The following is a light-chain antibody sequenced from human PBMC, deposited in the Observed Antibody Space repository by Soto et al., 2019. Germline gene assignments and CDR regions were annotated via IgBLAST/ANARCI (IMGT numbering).Light chain of an antibody. J-gene: IGLJ1*01. V-gene: IGLV2-11*01. Sequence: QSALTQPRSVSGSPGQSITIYCTGTSSDVGGYNYVSWYRQHPGKAPKLMIYDVSKRPSGVPDRFSGSKSGNTASLTISGLQAEDGADYYCCSYAGSYTHYVFGTGTKLTVL. CDR1: SSDVGGYNY. CDR2: DVS. CDR3: CSYAGSYTHYV.